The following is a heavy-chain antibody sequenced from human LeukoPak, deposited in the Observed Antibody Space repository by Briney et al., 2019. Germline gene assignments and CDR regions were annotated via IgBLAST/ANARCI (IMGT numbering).Heavy chain of an antibody. Sequence: SETLSLTCTVSVGSLSSSSYYWGWRRQPPGKGLERCGSIYYSGSTYDNPSLKSRVTISGDTSKTQFSLKLSSVTAADTAVYYCARLGYCSSTSCDWFDPWGQGTLVTVSS. CDR2: IYYSGST. J-gene: IGHJ5*02. V-gene: IGHV4-39*01. D-gene: IGHD2-2*01. CDR3: ARLGYCSSTSCDWFDP. CDR1: VGSLSSSSYY.